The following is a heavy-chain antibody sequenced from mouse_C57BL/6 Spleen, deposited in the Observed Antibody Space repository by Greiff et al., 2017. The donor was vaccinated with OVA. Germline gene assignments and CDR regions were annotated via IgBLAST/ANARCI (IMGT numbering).Heavy chain of an antibody. CDR2: IDPSDSYT. CDR1: GYTFTSYW. Sequence: QVQLQQPGAELVKPGASVKLSCKASGYTFTSYWMQWVNQRPGQGLEWIGEIDPSDSYTNYNQKFKGKATLTVDTSSSTAYMQLSSLTSEDSAVYYCASSGYWGQGTTLTFSS. V-gene: IGHV1-50*01. J-gene: IGHJ2*01. CDR3: ASSGY.